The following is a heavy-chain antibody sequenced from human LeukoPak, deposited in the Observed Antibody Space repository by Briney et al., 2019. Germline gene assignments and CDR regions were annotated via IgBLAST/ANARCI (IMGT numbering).Heavy chain of an antibody. CDR3: ARGGSGWYSDAFDI. V-gene: IGHV1-8*01. CDR1: GNTFSSFD. Sequence: ASVKVSCKASGNTFSSFDIHWIRQASGQGLQWMGWINPNSGSTAHAPKFQGRVTMTRNTSIGTAYLELTSLTSEDTAVYYCARGGSGWYSDAFDIWGQGTMVTVSS. D-gene: IGHD6-19*01. J-gene: IGHJ3*02. CDR2: INPNSGST.